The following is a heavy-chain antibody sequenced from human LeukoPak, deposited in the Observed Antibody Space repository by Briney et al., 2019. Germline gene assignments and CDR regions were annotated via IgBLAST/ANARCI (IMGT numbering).Heavy chain of an antibody. D-gene: IGHD3-10*01. J-gene: IGHJ5*02. Sequence: SKTLSLTCTVSGGSISSYYWSWIRQPPGKGLEWIGYIYYSGSTNYNPSLKSRVTISVDTSKNQFSLKLSSVTTADTAVYYCARSRGPWGQGTLVTVSS. CDR3: ARSRGP. CDR1: GGSISSYY. V-gene: IGHV4-59*08. CDR2: IYYSGST.